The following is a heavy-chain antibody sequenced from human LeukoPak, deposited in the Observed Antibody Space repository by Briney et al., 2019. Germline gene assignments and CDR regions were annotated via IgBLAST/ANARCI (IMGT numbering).Heavy chain of an antibody. CDR3: ARWNYYDSSGYYYSTFDY. CDR2: IYYSGST. CDR1: GFTFSSYA. D-gene: IGHD3-22*01. J-gene: IGHJ4*02. Sequence: GSLRLSCAASGFTFSSYAMSWIPQPPGKGLEWIGSIYYSGSTYYNPSLKSRVTISVDTSKNQFSLKLSSVTAADTAVYYCARWNYYDSSGYYYSTFDYWGQGTLVTVSS. V-gene: IGHV4-38-2*01.